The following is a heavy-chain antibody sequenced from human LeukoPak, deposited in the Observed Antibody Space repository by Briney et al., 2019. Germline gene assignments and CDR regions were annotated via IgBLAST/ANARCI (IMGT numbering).Heavy chain of an antibody. D-gene: IGHD1-26*01. J-gene: IGHJ4*02. Sequence: PGGSLRLSCAASGFTFSSYAMSWVRQAPGKGLEWVSAISGSGGSTYYADSVKGRFTISRDNSKNTLYLQMNSLRAEDTAVYYCATHLRDGGRIFDYWGQGTLVTASS. CDR2: ISGSGGST. V-gene: IGHV3-23*01. CDR3: ATHLRDGGRIFDY. CDR1: GFTFSSYA.